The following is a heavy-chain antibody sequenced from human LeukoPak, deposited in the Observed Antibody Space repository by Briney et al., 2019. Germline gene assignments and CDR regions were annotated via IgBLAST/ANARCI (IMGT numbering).Heavy chain of an antibody. V-gene: IGHV3-30*18. D-gene: IGHD1-26*01. Sequence: GGSLRLSCAASGFTFSSYGMHWVRQASGKGLEWVAVISYDGSNKYYADSVKGRFTISRDNSKNTLYLQMNSLRAEDTAVYYCAKLAKSWELRSAFDIWGQGTMVTVSS. CDR3: AKLAKSWELRSAFDI. J-gene: IGHJ3*02. CDR1: GFTFSSYG. CDR2: ISYDGSNK.